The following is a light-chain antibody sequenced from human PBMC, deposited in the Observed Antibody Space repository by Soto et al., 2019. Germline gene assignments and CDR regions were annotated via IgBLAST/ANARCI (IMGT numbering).Light chain of an antibody. CDR1: QHVTTTY. J-gene: IGKJ4*01. CDR2: GAS. CDR3: QQYDSSFT. V-gene: IGKV3-20*01. Sequence: IVLTQSPATLSLSPGERATLSCTASQHVTTTYIAWYQHKFGQAPRLLIYGASTRATGTPDRFTGGGFGTDFTLTISRVEPEDFAVYYCQQYDSSFTFGGGTKVEMK.